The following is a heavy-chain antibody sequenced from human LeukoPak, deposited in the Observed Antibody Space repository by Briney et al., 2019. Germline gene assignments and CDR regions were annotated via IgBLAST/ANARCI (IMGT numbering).Heavy chain of an antibody. D-gene: IGHD3-10*01. CDR2: IYYSGST. Sequence: SETLPLTCTVSGGSISSYYWSWIRQPPGKGLEWIGYIYYSGSTNYNPSLKSRVTISVDTSKNQFSLKLSSVTAADTAVYYCASHSGVDAFDIWGQGTMVTVSS. J-gene: IGHJ3*02. CDR1: GGSISSYY. CDR3: ASHSGVDAFDI. V-gene: IGHV4-59*01.